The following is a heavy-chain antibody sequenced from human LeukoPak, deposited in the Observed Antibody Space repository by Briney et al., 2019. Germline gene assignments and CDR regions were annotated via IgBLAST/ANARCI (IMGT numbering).Heavy chain of an antibody. D-gene: IGHD3-10*01. CDR2: ISSSSSYI. CDR1: GFTFRSYS. CDR3: ARDMVAPVSLYYYYGMDV. V-gene: IGHV3-21*01. Sequence: KPGGSLRLSCAASGFTFRSYSMNWVRQAPAKGLEWVSSISSSSSYIYYADSVKGRFTISRDNAKNSLYLQMNSLRAEDTAVYYCARDMVAPVSLYYYYGMDVWGQGTTVTVSS. J-gene: IGHJ6*02.